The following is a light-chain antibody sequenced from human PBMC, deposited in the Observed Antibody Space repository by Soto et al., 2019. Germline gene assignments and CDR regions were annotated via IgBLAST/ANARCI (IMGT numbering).Light chain of an antibody. V-gene: IGLV1-40*01. CDR3: QSYDSSLSGPVV. J-gene: IGLJ2*01. Sequence: QSVLTQPPSVSRAPGQRVTISCTGSSSNIGAGYDVHWYQQLPGTAPKFLIYGNINRPSRVPDRFSGSKSGTSASLAITGLQAEDEADYYCQSYDSSLSGPVVFGGGTKVTVL. CDR1: SSNIGAGYD. CDR2: GNI.